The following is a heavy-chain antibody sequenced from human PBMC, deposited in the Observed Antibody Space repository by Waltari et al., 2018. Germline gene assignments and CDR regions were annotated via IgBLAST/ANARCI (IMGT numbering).Heavy chain of an antibody. CDR3: ARDDYTSGWFLGY. Sequence: QVHLVESGGGVVQPGRSPGLSCAASGFIFISYGMYWVRQAPGKGLEWVAVIWNDGSKEYYADSVRGRFTISRDNSKNTLYLQMNSLRAEDTAVYYCARDDYTSGWFLGYWGQGTLVTVSS. D-gene: IGHD6-19*01. J-gene: IGHJ4*02. CDR1: GFIFISYG. CDR2: IWNDGSKE. V-gene: IGHV3-33*01.